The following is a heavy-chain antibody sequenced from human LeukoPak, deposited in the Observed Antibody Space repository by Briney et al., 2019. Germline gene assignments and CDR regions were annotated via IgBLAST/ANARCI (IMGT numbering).Heavy chain of an antibody. J-gene: IGHJ4*02. V-gene: IGHV1-18*01. CDR1: GYTFTSYG. CDR3: ARDLTHYDGSGGYPAPVDY. D-gene: IGHD3-10*01. CDR2: ISAYNGNT. Sequence: ASVKVSCKHSGYTFTSYGISWVRQAPGQGLEWMGWISAYNGNTNYGQKLQGRVTMTTDTSTSTAYMELRSLRSDDTAVYYCARDLTHYDGSGGYPAPVDYWGQGTLVTVSS.